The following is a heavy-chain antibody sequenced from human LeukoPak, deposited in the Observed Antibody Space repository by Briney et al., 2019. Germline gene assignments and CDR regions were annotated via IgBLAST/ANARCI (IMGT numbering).Heavy chain of an antibody. V-gene: IGHV3-48*03. D-gene: IGHD3-22*01. CDR3: ARDPAIGYFDY. CDR1: GFTFISYE. CDR2: ISRSGSDV. Sequence: PGGSLRLSCAAPGFTFISYEMNWVRQAPGKGLEWVSDISRSGSDVYYADSVKGRFTISRDNAKNLVYLQMNNLRVEDTAVYYCARDPAIGYFDYWGQGTLVTVSS. J-gene: IGHJ4*02.